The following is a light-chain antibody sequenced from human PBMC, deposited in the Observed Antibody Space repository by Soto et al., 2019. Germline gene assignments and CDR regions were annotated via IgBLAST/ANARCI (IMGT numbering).Light chain of an antibody. CDR3: QQYNNWPRT. V-gene: IGKV3-15*01. J-gene: IGKJ1*01. CDR2: NTY. CDR1: QSISSS. Sequence: EIVMTQSPATLSVSPGERATLSCRASQSISSSLAWYQQKPGQAPRLLIYNTYTRATGIPARFSGSGSGTEFTLTITSLQSEDFAVYYCQQYNNWPRTFGQGTKVDIK.